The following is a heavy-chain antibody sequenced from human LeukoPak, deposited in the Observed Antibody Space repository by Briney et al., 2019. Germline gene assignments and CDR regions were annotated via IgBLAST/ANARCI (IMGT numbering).Heavy chain of an antibody. V-gene: IGHV3-11*01. J-gene: IGHJ4*02. Sequence: EPGGSLRLSCAASGFTFSDYYMSWIRQAPGKGLEWVSYISSSGSTIYYADSVKGRFTISRDNAKNSLYLQMNSLRAEDTAVYYCARSPTMVRGVIYYWGQGTLVTVSS. CDR1: GFTFSDYY. D-gene: IGHD3-10*01. CDR3: ARSPTMVRGVIYY. CDR2: ISSSGSTI.